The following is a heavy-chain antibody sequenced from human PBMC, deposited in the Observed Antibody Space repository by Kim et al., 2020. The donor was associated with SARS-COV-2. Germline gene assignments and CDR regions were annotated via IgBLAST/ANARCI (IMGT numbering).Heavy chain of an antibody. V-gene: IGHV3-21*01. CDR2: ISSSRSFK. CDR1: GFTLSSYY. D-gene: IGHD3-22*01. Sequence: GGSLRLSCAASGFTLSSYYMNWVRQAPGKGLEWVSSISSSRSFKYYADSVKGRFTISTEDAKNSLYLQMNSLRAEDTAVYYCARWGRSGGYNPFDYWGQGTLVTVSS. J-gene: IGHJ4*02. CDR3: ARWGRSGGYNPFDY.